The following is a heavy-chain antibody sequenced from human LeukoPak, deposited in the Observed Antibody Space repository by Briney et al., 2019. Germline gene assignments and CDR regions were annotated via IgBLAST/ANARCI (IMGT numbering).Heavy chain of an antibody. J-gene: IGHJ4*02. CDR3: AKDRGVVVVPAAMDY. CDR2: IRYDGSNK. Sequence: GGSLRLSCAAAGFTFSSYGMHWVRQAPGKGLVWVAYIRYDGSNKYYADSVKGRFTISRDNSKNTLYLQMNSLRAEDTAVYYCAKDRGVVVVPAAMDYWGQGTLVTVSS. V-gene: IGHV3-30*02. CDR1: GFTFSSYG. D-gene: IGHD2-2*01.